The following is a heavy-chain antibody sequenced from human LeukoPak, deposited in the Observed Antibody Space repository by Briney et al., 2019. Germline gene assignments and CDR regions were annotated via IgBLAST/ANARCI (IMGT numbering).Heavy chain of an antibody. D-gene: IGHD2-15*01. V-gene: IGHV1-3*01. Sequence: ASVKVSCKASGYTFTSYGTSWVRQAPGQRLEWMGWINAGNGNTKYSQKFQGRVTITRDTSASTAYMELSSLRSEDTAVYYCARDLCSGGSCWDYYGMDVWGQGTTVTVSS. CDR1: GYTFTSYG. CDR2: INAGNGNT. J-gene: IGHJ6*02. CDR3: ARDLCSGGSCWDYYGMDV.